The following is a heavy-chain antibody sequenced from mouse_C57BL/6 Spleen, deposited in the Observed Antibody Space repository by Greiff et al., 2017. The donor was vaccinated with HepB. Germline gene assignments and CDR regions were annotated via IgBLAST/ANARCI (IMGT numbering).Heavy chain of an antibody. Sequence: QVQLQQPGAELVRPGTSVKLSCKASGYTFTSYWMHWVKQRPGRGLEWIGRIDPNSGGTKYNEKFKSKATLTVDKPSSTAYMQLSSLTSEDSAVYYCARSYGYDKDYAMDYWGQGTSVTVSS. CDR1: GYTFTSYW. J-gene: IGHJ4*01. CDR2: IDPNSGGT. CDR3: ARSYGYDKDYAMDY. D-gene: IGHD2-2*01. V-gene: IGHV1-72*01.